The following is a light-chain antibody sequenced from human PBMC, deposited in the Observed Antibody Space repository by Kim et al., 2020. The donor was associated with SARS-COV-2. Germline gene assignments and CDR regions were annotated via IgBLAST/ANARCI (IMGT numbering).Light chain of an antibody. Sequence: PGQSITISCTGTSSDSASYNYVSWYQQHPGKAPKLMIYDVSNRPSGVSNRFSGSKSGNTASLTISGLQTEDEADYFCSSYTSSNNVFGTGTKVTVL. V-gene: IGLV2-14*03. CDR1: SSDSASYNY. CDR2: DVS. CDR3: SSYTSSNNV. J-gene: IGLJ1*01.